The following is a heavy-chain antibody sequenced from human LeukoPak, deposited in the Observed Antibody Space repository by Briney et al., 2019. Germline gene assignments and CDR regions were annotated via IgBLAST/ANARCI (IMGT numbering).Heavy chain of an antibody. CDR2: INPNSGGT. CDR1: GYTFTGYY. CDR3: ARFLGYCSGGSCYFDY. J-gene: IGHJ4*02. D-gene: IGHD2-15*01. V-gene: IGHV1-2*02. Sequence: ASLKVSCEASGYTFTGYYMHWVRQTPGQGLEWMGWINPNSGGTKYAQTFQGRVTMTRDTSISTAYMELSSLKSDDTAVYYCARFLGYCSGGSCYFDYWGQGTLVTVSS.